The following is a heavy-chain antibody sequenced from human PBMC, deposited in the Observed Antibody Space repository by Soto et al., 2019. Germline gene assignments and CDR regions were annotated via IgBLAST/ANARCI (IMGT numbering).Heavy chain of an antibody. CDR1: GYTFTSYA. J-gene: IGHJ4*02. V-gene: IGHV1-18*01. Sequence: QVELVQSGAEVKKPGASVKVSCKASGYTFTSYAISWLRQAPGQGLEWMGWISAYNGNTKYAQKLQGRVTMTTDTSTCTAYMELRSLRYDDTAVYYCASEPNYVDYWGQGTLVTVSS. CDR2: ISAYNGNT. CDR3: ASEPNYVDY.